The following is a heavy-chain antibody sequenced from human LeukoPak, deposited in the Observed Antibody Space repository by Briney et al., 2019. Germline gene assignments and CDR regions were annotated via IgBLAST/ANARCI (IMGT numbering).Heavy chain of an antibody. J-gene: IGHJ4*02. Sequence: GASVKASCKASGYTFTSYGISWVRQAPGQGLEWMGWISAYNGNTNYAQKLQGRVTMTTDTSTSTAYMELRSLRSDDTAVYYCAREGRLKYYDFWSGYSVLGSAGEIDYWGQGTLVTVSS. CDR1: GYTFTSYG. V-gene: IGHV1-18*01. CDR2: ISAYNGNT. CDR3: AREGRLKYYDFWSGYSVLGSAGEIDY. D-gene: IGHD3-3*01.